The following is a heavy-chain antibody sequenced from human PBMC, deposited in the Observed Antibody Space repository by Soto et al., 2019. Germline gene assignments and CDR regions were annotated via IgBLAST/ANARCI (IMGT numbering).Heavy chain of an antibody. CDR3: ARGKTATTSSGPFDY. V-gene: IGHV4-34*01. CDR2: INHSGST. J-gene: IGHJ4*02. CDR1: GGSFSGYY. Sequence: PSETLSLTCAVYGGSFSGYYWSWIRQPPGKGLEWIGEINHSGSTNYNPSLKSRVTISVDTSKNQFSLKLSSVTAADTAVYYCARGKTATTSSGPFDYWGQGTLVTVSS. D-gene: IGHD1-7*01.